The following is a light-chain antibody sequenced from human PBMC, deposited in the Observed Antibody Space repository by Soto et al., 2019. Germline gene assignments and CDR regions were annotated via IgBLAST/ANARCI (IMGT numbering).Light chain of an antibody. Sequence: DIQMTQSPSSLSASVGDRVTITCRASQGIGNDLGWYQQKPEKAPKRLIYAASSLQSGVPSRFSGSGSGTEFTLTISSLQPEDFATYYCLQHNSYPRTFGQGTKVEFK. V-gene: IGKV1-17*01. CDR2: AAS. CDR1: QGIGND. J-gene: IGKJ1*01. CDR3: LQHNSYPRT.